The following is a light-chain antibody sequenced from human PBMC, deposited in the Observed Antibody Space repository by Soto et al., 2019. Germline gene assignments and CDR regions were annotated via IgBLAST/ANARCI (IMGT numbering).Light chain of an antibody. V-gene: IGKV3-15*01. CDR1: QSVSDN. J-gene: IGKJ2*01. Sequence: EIVMTQSPATLSVSPGERVILSCRASQSVSDNLAWYQQKPGQAPRLLIYGVSTRATTIPARFSGSGSGTEFTLTISSLQSEDFAVYYCQQSNNWPYTFGQGTRLDIK. CDR3: QQSNNWPYT. CDR2: GVS.